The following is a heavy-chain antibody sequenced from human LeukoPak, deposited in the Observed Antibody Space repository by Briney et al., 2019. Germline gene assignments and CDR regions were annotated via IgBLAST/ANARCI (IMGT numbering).Heavy chain of an antibody. CDR2: IKQDGSEK. CDR1: GFTFSSYW. CDR3: AREDYGGNSFDFPFDY. V-gene: IGHV3-7*01. D-gene: IGHD4-23*01. J-gene: IGHJ4*02. Sequence: GGSLRLSCAASGFTFSSYWMSWVRQAPGKGLEWVANIKQDGSEKYYVDSVKGRFTISRDNAKNSLYLQMNSLRAEDTAVYYCAREDYGGNSFDFPFDYWGQGTLVTVSS.